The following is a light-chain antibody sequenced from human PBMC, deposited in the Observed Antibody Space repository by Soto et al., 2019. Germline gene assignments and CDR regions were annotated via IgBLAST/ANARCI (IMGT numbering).Light chain of an antibody. V-gene: IGLV1-44*01. CDR2: TND. CDR1: SSNIESNT. CDR3: LAWDDSPYV. Sequence: QSVLTQPPSASGTPGQRVTISCSGSSSNIESNTVYWYQQLPGMAPRLLIHTNDRRPSGVPDRFSGSKSGTSASLAISGLQSEDEADYYCLAWDDSPYVFGTGTKVTVL. J-gene: IGLJ1*01.